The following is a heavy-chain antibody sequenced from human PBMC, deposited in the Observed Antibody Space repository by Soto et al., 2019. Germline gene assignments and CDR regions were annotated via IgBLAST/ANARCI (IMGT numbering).Heavy chain of an antibody. V-gene: IGHV5-51*01. CDR2: IFPSDSDT. CDR3: ATRTYSTGWYSAGFDY. J-gene: IGHJ4*02. CDR1: GYSFTSYW. D-gene: IGHD6-19*01. Sequence: GESLKISCKGSGYSFTSYWIGWVRQMPGKGLEWMGIIFPSDSDTKYSPSFQGQVTISADKSINTAYLQWSSLKASDTAMYYCATRTYSTGWYSAGFDYWGQGALVTVSS.